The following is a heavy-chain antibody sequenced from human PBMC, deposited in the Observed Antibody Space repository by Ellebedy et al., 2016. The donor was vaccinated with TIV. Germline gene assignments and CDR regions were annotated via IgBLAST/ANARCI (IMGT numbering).Heavy chain of an antibody. V-gene: IGHV4-39*01. Sequence: MPGGSLRLSCSVSGDSISSSSWYWGWIRQTPGKGLEWIGSITYSGNTYYSSSLMSRVTISVDTSKNLFSLRLSSVTASDTAVYYCARHLKPHRSSKNWFDPWGLGTLVTVSS. CDR3: ARHLKPHRSSKNWFDP. CDR1: GDSISSSSWY. CDR2: ITYSGNT. J-gene: IGHJ5*02. D-gene: IGHD6-6*01.